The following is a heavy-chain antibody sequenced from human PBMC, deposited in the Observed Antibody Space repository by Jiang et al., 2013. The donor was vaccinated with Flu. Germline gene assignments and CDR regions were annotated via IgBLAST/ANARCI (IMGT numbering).Heavy chain of an antibody. J-gene: IGHJ4*02. CDR1: GGTFSNYA. CDR3: ARDRPIETSGYSYYFDF. D-gene: IGHD3-22*01. V-gene: IGHV1-69*01. CDR2: IIPIFGTT. Sequence: GAEVKKPGSSVRVSCRASGGTFSNYAVNWVRQAPGQGLEWMGGIIPIFGTTKYAQKFQGRVTISADDSTTTVFMELSSLRSEDTAVYYCARDRPIETSGYSYYFDFWAREPWSPSPQ.